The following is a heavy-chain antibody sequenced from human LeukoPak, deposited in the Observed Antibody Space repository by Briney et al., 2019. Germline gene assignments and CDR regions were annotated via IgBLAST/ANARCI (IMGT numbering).Heavy chain of an antibody. V-gene: IGHV3-7*01. CDR1: GFTFSSYW. Sequence: GGSLRLSCAASGFTFSSYWMSWVRQAPGKGLEWVGNINQDGSEKYYVDSVKGRFTISRDNAKNSLYLQMNSLRAEDTAVYYCARTQNNSSGPTYYYYYYMDVWGKGTTVTVSS. CDR3: ARTQNNSSGPTYYYYYYMDV. CDR2: INQDGSEK. D-gene: IGHD6-19*01. J-gene: IGHJ6*03.